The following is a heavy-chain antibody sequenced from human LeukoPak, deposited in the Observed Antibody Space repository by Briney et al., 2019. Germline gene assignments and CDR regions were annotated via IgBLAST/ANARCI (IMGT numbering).Heavy chain of an antibody. D-gene: IGHD1-26*01. V-gene: IGHV1-24*01. J-gene: IGHJ4*02. Sequence: ASVKVSCKVSGYTLTELSMHWVRQAPGKGLEWMGGFDPEDGETIYAQKFQGRVTMTEDTSTDTAYMELSSLRSEDTAVYYCATGYRIVGALAFDYWGQGTLVTVSS. CDR2: FDPEDGET. CDR1: GYTLTELS. CDR3: ATGYRIVGALAFDY.